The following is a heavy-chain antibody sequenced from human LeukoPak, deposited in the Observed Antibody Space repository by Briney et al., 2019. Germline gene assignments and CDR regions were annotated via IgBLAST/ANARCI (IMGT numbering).Heavy chain of an antibody. CDR1: GFAFSNYG. CDR2: ITGSGGTT. Sequence: PGGSLRLSCAASGFAFSNYGMNWVRQAPGKGLEWVSGITGSGGTTYYADSVKGRFTISRVNSKSTLYLQMNSLRAEDTAVYYCAKENYGDSTGGRFQHWGQGTLVTVSS. CDR3: AKENYGDSTGGRFQH. D-gene: IGHD4-17*01. J-gene: IGHJ1*01. V-gene: IGHV3-23*01.